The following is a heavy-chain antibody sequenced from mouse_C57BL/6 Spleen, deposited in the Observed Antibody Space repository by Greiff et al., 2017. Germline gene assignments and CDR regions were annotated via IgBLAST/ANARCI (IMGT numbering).Heavy chain of an antibody. CDR1: GYTFTDYE. Sequence: QVQLQQSGAELVRPGASVTLSCKASGYTFTDYEMHWVKQTPVHGLEWIGAIDPETGGTAYNQKFKGKAILTADKSSSTAYMELRSLTAEDSAVYYCTRWYDYDEAWFAYWGQGTLVTVSA. V-gene: IGHV1-15*01. CDR3: TRWYDYDEAWFAY. D-gene: IGHD2-4*01. J-gene: IGHJ3*01. CDR2: IDPETGGT.